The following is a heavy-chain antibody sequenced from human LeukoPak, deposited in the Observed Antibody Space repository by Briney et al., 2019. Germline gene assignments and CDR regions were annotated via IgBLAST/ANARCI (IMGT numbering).Heavy chain of an antibody. J-gene: IGHJ6*04. Sequence: GGSLRLSCAASGFTFGNYGMSWVRQAPGKGLEWVSGMSGSGGSTYYADSVKGRFTISRDNSKNTLYLQMNSLRAEDTAVYYCAELGIAMIGGVWGKGTTVTISS. CDR2: MSGSGGST. D-gene: IGHD3-10*02. CDR1: GFTFGNYG. CDR3: AELGIAMIGGV. V-gene: IGHV3-23*01.